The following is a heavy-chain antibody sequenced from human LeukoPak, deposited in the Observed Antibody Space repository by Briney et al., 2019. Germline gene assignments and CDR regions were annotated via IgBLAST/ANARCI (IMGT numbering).Heavy chain of an antibody. Sequence: SETLSLTCTVSGGSITHSYWSWIRHSAGTGMEWMGRIHATGTTNYNPSFKSRVSMSLDMPTSQFSLTLSAVTVADTATYYCARIFDRDVWGQGALVTVSP. CDR2: IHATGTT. CDR1: GGSITHSY. V-gene: IGHV4-4*07. D-gene: IGHD3-22*01. CDR3: ARIFDRDV. J-gene: IGHJ3*01.